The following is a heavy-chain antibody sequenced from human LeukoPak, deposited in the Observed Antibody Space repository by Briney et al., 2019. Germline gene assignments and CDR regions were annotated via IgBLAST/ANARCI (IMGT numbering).Heavy chain of an antibody. CDR1: GGSISSYY. V-gene: IGHV4-59*01. CDR3: ARVRDSSGYYAPLNFDY. J-gene: IGHJ4*02. Sequence: PSETLSLTCTVSGGSISSYYWSWIRQPPGKGLEWIGYIYYSGSTNYNPSLKSRVTISVDTSKNQLSLKLSSVTAADTAVYYCARVRDSSGYYAPLNFDYWGQGTLVTVSS. D-gene: IGHD3-22*01. CDR2: IYYSGST.